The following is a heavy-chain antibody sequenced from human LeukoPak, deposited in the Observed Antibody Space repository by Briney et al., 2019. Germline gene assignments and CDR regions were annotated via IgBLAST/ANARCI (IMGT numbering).Heavy chain of an antibody. CDR3: ARATRNGYDY. CDR2: ISHTSDTI. CDR1: GFTFKIYG. Sequence: GGSLRLSCAASGFTFKIYGMYWVRQAPGKAPEWVSYISHTSDTIYYADSAKGRFTMSRDNARNSLFLQMDSLRAEDTALYYCARATRNGYDYWGQGTLVTVSS. D-gene: IGHD5-24*01. J-gene: IGHJ4*02. V-gene: IGHV3-48*04.